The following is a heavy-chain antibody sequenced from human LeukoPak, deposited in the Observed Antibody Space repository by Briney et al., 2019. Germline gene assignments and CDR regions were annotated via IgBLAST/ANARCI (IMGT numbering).Heavy chain of an antibody. CDR1: GYTFTSYG. Sequence: ASVKVSCKASGYTFTSYGISWVRQAPGQGLEWMGWISAYNGNTNYAQKLQGRVTMTTDTSTSTACMELRSLRSDDTAVYYCARDGGTYYYDSSGYYYWGQGTLVTVSS. CDR3: ARDGGTYYYDSSGYYY. D-gene: IGHD3-22*01. V-gene: IGHV1-18*01. CDR2: ISAYNGNT. J-gene: IGHJ4*02.